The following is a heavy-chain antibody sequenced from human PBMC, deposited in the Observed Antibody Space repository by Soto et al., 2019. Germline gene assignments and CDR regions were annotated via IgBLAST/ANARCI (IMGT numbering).Heavy chain of an antibody. V-gene: IGHV1-69*01. J-gene: IGHJ4*02. CDR3: ARSDDSSGYYSYPSSGFDY. Sequence: SCKASGGTFSSYAISWVRQAPGQGLEWMGGIIPIFGTANYAQKFQGRVTITADESTSTAYMELSSLRSEDTAVYYCARSDDSSGYYSYPSSGFDYWGQGTLVTVSS. CDR1: GGTFSSYA. CDR2: IIPIFGTA. D-gene: IGHD3-22*01.